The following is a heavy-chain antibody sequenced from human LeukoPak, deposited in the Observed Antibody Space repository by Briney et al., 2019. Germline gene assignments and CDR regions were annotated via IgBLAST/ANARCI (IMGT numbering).Heavy chain of an antibody. Sequence: SETLSLTCTVSGGSISSYYWSWIRQPPGKGLEWLGYIYYNGSTSYNPSLRSRVTISMDISKNQFSLKLSSVTAADTAVYYCARDLRTVAANSHDAFDIWGQGTMVTVSS. CDR3: ARDLRTVAANSHDAFDI. J-gene: IGHJ3*02. D-gene: IGHD6-19*01. CDR2: IYYNGST. V-gene: IGHV4-59*01. CDR1: GGSISSYY.